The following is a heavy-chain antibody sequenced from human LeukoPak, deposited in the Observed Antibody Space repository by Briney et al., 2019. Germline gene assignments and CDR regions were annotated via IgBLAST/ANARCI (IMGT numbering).Heavy chain of an antibody. CDR3: AKGMVRGGYYMDV. V-gene: IGHV3-30*18. CDR2: ISYDGTKK. D-gene: IGHD3-10*01. J-gene: IGHJ6*03. Sequence: HPGRSLRLSCAVSGFTFSNYGIHWVRQAPGKGLEWVALISYDGTKKYYADSVKGRFTISRDNFENTLYLQMNSLRAEDTAIYYCAKGMVRGGYYMDVWGKGTTVTVSS. CDR1: GFTFSNYG.